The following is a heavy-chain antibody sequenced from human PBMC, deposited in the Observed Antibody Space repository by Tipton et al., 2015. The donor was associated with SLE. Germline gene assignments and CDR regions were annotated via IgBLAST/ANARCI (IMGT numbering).Heavy chain of an antibody. CDR2: ISSSSSYI. CDR3: ARDQGGY. CDR1: GFTFDDYA. J-gene: IGHJ4*02. D-gene: IGHD3-16*01. Sequence: GSLRLSCAASGFTFDDYAMHWVRQAPGKGLEWASSISSSSSYIYYADSVKGRFTISRDNAKNSLYLQMNSLRAEDTAVYYCARDQGGYWGQGTLVTVSS. V-gene: IGHV3-21*03.